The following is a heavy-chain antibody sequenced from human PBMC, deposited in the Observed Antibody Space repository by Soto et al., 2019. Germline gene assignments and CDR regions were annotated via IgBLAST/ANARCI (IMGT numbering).Heavy chain of an antibody. V-gene: IGHV4-34*01. J-gene: IGHJ5*02. CDR2: INHSGST. CDR1: GGSFSGYY. Sequence: KASETLSLTCAVYGGSFSGYYWSWIRQPPGKGLEWIGEINHSGSTNYNPSLKSRVTISVDTSKNQFSLKLSSVTAADTAVYYCARGKSVVVVVAAYRNWFDPWGQGTLVTVSS. CDR3: ARGKSVVVVVAAYRNWFDP. D-gene: IGHD2-15*01.